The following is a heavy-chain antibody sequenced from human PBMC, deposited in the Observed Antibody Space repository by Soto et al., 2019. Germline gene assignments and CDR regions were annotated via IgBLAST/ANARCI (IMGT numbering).Heavy chain of an antibody. V-gene: IGHV3-48*03. CDR3: AREYCSSTSCYGMDV. CDR1: GFTFSSYE. D-gene: IGHD2-2*01. CDR2: ISSSGSTI. J-gene: IGHJ6*02. Sequence: PGGSLRLSCAASGFTFSSYEMNWVRQAPGKGLEWVSYISSSGSTIYYADSVKGRFTISRDNAKNSLYLQMNSLRAEDTAVYYCAREYCSSTSCYGMDVWGQGTTVTVSS.